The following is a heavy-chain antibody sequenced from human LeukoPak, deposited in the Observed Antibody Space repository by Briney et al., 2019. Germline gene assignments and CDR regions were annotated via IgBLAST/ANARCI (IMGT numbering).Heavy chain of an antibody. V-gene: IGHV1-2*02. J-gene: IGHJ5*02. Sequence: ASVKVSCKASGYTFTGYYMHWVRQAPGQGLEWMGWINPNSGGTNYAQKVQGRVTMTRDTSISTAYMELSRLRSDDTAVYYCARDPELGAYAGWFDPWGQGTLVTVSS. CDR3: ARDPELGAYAGWFDP. D-gene: IGHD3-10*01. CDR2: INPNSGGT. CDR1: GYTFTGYY.